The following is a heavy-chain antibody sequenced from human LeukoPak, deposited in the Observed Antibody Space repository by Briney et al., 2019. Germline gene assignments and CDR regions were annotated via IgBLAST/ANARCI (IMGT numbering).Heavy chain of an antibody. CDR3: ARGNGGWYFPGNSGIYFDY. V-gene: IGHV1-46*01. Sequence: GASVKVSCKASGYTFTIYYMHWVRQAPGQGLEWMGIINPSGGSTSYAQKLQGRVTMTTDTSTSTAYMELRSLRSDDTAVYYCARGNGGWYFPGNSGIYFDYWGQGTLVTVSS. CDR2: INPSGGST. CDR1: GYTFTIYY. D-gene: IGHD6-19*01. J-gene: IGHJ4*02.